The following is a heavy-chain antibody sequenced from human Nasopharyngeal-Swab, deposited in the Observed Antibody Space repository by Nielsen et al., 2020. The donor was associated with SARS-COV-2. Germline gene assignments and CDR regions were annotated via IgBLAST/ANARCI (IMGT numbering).Heavy chain of an antibody. CDR1: GFTFSSYA. CDR2: ISYDGSNK. Sequence: GGSLRLSCAASGFTFSSYAMSWVRQAPGKGLEWVAVISYDGSNKYYADSVKGRFTISRDNSKNTLYLQMNSLRAEDTAVYYCARDPDYYDSSGYWGSFDYWGQGTLVTVSS. V-gene: IGHV3-30-3*01. D-gene: IGHD3-22*01. CDR3: ARDPDYYDSSGYWGSFDY. J-gene: IGHJ4*02.